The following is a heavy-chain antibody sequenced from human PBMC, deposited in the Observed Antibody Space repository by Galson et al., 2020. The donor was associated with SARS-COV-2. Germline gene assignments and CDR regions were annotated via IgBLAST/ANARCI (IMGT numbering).Heavy chain of an antibody. Sequence: SETLSLTCTVSGGSISDSSYYWDWIRQSPGKGLEWIGSIYYSGSTNYNPSLEGRVTISIFTSKNQFSLKVNSLTAADTAVYYCARGSGSYEYFHHWGQGTLVTVSS. CDR3: ARGSGSYEYFHH. D-gene: IGHD3-10*01. J-gene: IGHJ1*01. CDR1: GGSISDSSYY. V-gene: IGHV4-39*02. CDR2: IYYSGST.